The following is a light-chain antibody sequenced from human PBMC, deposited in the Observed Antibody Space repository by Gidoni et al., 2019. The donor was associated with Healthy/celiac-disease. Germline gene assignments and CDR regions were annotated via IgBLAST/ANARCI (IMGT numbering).Light chain of an antibody. V-gene: IGKV1-39*01. Sequence: RVTITCRASQSISSYLNWYQQKPGKAPKLLIYAASSLQSGVPSRFSGSGSGTDFTLTISSLQPEDFATYYCQQSYSTPLCSFGQGTKLEIK. J-gene: IGKJ2*04. CDR2: AAS. CDR3: QQSYSTPLCS. CDR1: QSISSY.